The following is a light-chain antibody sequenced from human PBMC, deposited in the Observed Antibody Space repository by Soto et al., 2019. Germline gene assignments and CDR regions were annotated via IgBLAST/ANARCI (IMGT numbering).Light chain of an antibody. J-gene: IGKJ5*01. Sequence: EIVLTQSPGTLSLSPGERATLSCRASQSVSSSYLVWHQQKPGQAPRLLIYGTSTRATGIPDRFSGSGSGTDFTLTISRLEPEDFAVYYCQQYGSSRTTFGQGTRLEIK. CDR3: QQYGSSRTT. CDR2: GTS. CDR1: QSVSSSY. V-gene: IGKV3-20*01.